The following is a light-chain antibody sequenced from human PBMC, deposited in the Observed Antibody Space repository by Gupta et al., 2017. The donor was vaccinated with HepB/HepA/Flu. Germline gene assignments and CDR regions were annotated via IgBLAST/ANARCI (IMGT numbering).Light chain of an antibody. Sequence: QSALTQPASVSGSPGQSITISWTGTSSDVGSYNLVSWYQQLPGKAPKLMIYEVTKRPSGVSNRFSGSKSGNTASLTISGLQAEDEADYYCCSYAGRSTLVFGGGTKLTVL. V-gene: IGLV2-23*02. J-gene: IGLJ2*01. CDR3: CSYAGRSTLV. CDR2: EVT. CDR1: SSDVGSYNL.